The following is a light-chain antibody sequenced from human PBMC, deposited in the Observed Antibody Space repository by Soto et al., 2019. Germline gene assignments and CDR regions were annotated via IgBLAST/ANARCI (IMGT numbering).Light chain of an antibody. CDR2: EVT. CDR1: SSDVGGYNY. V-gene: IGLV2-8*01. J-gene: IGLJ3*02. Sequence: QSVLTQPPSASGSPGQSVTISCTGTSSDVGGYNYVSWYQQHPGKVPKLMIYEVTNRPSGVPDRFSGSKSGNTASLTVSGLQAEDEADYYCSSYAGSNILVFGGGTKLTVL. CDR3: SSYAGSNILV.